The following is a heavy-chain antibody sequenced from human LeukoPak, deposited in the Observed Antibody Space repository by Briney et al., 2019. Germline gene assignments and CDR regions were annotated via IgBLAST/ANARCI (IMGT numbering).Heavy chain of an antibody. Sequence: GGSLRLSCAASGFTFSSYGMHWVRQAPGKGLEWVSSISSSSSYIYYADSVKGRFTISRDNAKNSLYLQMNSLRAEDTAVYYCARYPGAINPEYFDYWGQGTLVTVSS. CDR2: ISSSSSYI. V-gene: IGHV3-21*01. CDR3: ARYPGAINPEYFDY. J-gene: IGHJ4*02. CDR1: GFTFSSYG. D-gene: IGHD3-10*01.